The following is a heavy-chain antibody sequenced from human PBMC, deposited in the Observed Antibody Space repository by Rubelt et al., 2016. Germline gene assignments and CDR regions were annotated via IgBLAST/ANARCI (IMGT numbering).Heavy chain of an antibody. CDR2: INHRGST. CDR1: GGSFSGYY. Sequence: QVQLQQWGAGLLKPSETLSLTCAVYGGSFSGYYWSWIRQPPGKGLEWIGEINHRGSTNYNPSLKSRVTISVDTSKNQFSLKLSTRTAADTAVYYCARIRSGSGKRNLLFDDWGQRTMVTVSS. D-gene: IGHD3-10*01. CDR3: ARIRSGSGKRNLLFDD. V-gene: IGHV4-34*01. J-gene: IGHJ4*02.